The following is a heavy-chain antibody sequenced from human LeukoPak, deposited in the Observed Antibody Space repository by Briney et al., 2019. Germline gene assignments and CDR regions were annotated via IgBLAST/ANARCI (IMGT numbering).Heavy chain of an antibody. Sequence: GGSLRLFCAASGFTFSSYAMSWVRQAPGKGLEWVSVIYSGGSTYYADSVKGRFTISRDNSKNTLYLQMNSLRAEDTAVYYCARFATYSSGWYLDYWGQGTLVTVSS. D-gene: IGHD6-19*01. CDR2: IYSGGST. CDR3: ARFATYSSGWYLDY. J-gene: IGHJ4*02. CDR1: GFTFSSYA. V-gene: IGHV3-66*01.